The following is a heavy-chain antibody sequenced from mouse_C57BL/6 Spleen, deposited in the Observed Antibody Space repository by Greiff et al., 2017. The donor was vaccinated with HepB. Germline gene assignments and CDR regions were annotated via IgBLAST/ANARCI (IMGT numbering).Heavy chain of an antibody. CDR2: ISRGSSTI. J-gene: IGHJ1*03. D-gene: IGHD1-1*01. V-gene: IGHV5-17*01. CDR1: GFTFSAYG. CDR3: ARGGNYYGCSPRWCFDV. Sequence: EVQVVESGGGLVKPGGSLKLSCAASGFTFSAYGMHWVRQAPEKGLEWVAYISRGSSTIYYADTVKGRFTISIDNAKNPLFLQLTRLRSEDTAMYYCARGGNYYGCSPRWCFDVWGTGTTVTVSS.